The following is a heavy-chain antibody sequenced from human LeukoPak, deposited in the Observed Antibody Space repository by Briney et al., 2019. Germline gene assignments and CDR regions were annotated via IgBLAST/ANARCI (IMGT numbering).Heavy chain of an antibody. CDR1: GYTFTSYG. Sequence: ASVKVSCKASGYTFTSYGISWVRQAPGQGLEWMGWISAYNGNTNYAQKLQGRVTMTTDTSTSTAYMELRSLRPDDTAVYYCAREEDYYDSSGYYVKIKIYGMDVWGQGTTVTVSS. J-gene: IGHJ6*02. CDR2: ISAYNGNT. D-gene: IGHD3-22*01. CDR3: AREEDYYDSSGYYVKIKIYGMDV. V-gene: IGHV1-18*01.